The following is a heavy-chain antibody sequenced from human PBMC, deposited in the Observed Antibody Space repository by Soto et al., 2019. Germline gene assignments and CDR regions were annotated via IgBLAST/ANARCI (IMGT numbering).Heavy chain of an antibody. Sequence: GASVKVSCKASGGTFSSYAISWVRQAPGQGLEWMGGIIPIFGTANYAQKFQGRVTITADESTSTAYMELSSLRSEDTAVYYCARHDCISTSCYYYYYYGMDVRGQGTTVTVSS. J-gene: IGHJ6*02. V-gene: IGHV1-69*13. CDR2: IIPIFGTA. CDR1: GGTFSSYA. CDR3: ARHDCISTSCYYYYYYGMDV. D-gene: IGHD2-2*01.